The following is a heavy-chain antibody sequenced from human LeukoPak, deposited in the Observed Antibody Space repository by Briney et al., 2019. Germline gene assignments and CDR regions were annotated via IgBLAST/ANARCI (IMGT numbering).Heavy chain of an antibody. D-gene: IGHD2-15*01. Sequence: SETLSLTCTVSGDSMNNYFWTWIRQPPGKGLESIGYMYYSETANYNPSLRGRVTISMDTSKNQFSLSLTAVTAADAAVYYCARFPGGAAYRHYYYMDVWGKGTTVTVSS. CDR1: GDSMNNYF. CDR3: ARFPGGAAYRHYYYMDV. J-gene: IGHJ6*03. V-gene: IGHV4-59*01. CDR2: MYYSETA.